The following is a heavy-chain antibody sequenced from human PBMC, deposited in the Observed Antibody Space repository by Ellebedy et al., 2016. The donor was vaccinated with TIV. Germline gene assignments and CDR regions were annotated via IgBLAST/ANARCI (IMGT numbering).Heavy chain of an antibody. CDR2: INHSGST. V-gene: IGHV4-34*01. Sequence: SENLSLTXAVYGGSFSGYYWSWIRQPPGKGLEWIGEINHSGSTNYNPSLKSRVTISVDTSKNQFSLRLSSVTAADTAVYYCARGGFTMIVPDAFDIWGQGTMVTVSS. CDR1: GGSFSGYY. J-gene: IGHJ3*02. CDR3: ARGGFTMIVPDAFDI. D-gene: IGHD3-22*01.